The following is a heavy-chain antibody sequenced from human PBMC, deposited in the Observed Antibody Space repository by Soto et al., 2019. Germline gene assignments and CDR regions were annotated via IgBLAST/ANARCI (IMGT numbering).Heavy chain of an antibody. CDR3: PRALETLNWLDP. V-gene: IGHV4-59*11. CDR2: MSYSGTA. CDR1: GGSISSHY. Sequence: QVQLQESGPGLVKPSETLSLTCNVSGGSISSHYWGWVRQPPGEGLEWIGYMSYSGTAIYNPSLKSRVTVSLDTSKNQFSLRLRSVTSADTAMYYCPRALETLNWLDPWCQGTLVTVSS. J-gene: IGHJ5*02.